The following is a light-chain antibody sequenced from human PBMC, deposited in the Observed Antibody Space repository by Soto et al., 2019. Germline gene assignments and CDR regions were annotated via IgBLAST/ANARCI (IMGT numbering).Light chain of an antibody. CDR2: TNN. CDR3: AAWDDSLNGVI. V-gene: IGLV1-44*01. J-gene: IGLJ2*01. CDR1: SCNIGSNT. Sequence: QSVLTQPPSASGTPGQRVTIYCSGSSCNIGSNTVNWYQKLPGTAPKLLIYTNNQRPSGVPDRFSGSKSGTSASLAISGLQSEDEADYYCAAWDDSLNGVIFGGGTKLTVL.